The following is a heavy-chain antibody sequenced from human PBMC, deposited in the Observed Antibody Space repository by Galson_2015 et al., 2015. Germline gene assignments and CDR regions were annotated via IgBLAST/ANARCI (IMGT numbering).Heavy chain of an antibody. J-gene: IGHJ3*01. D-gene: IGHD3-3*01. CDR2: IYSGGST. CDR3: ARDQGDIWSVFAF. Sequence: SLRLSCAASGFTVSSNYMSWVRQAPGKGLEWVSVIYSGGSTYYADSVKGRFTISRDNSKNTLYLQMNSLRAEDTAVYYCARDQGDIWSVFAFWGPGTMATVSS. V-gene: IGHV3-53*01. CDR1: GFTVSSNY.